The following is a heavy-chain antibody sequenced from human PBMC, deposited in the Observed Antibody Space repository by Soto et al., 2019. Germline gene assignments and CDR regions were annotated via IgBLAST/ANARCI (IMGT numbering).Heavy chain of an antibody. J-gene: IGHJ2*01. Sequence: GQGLEWMGGIIPIFGTANYAQKYQGRVTITADESTSTAYMELSSLRSEDTAVYYCARWGSATHVCYWYLELRGRGTLV. CDR2: IIPIFGTA. CDR3: ARWGSATHVCYWYLEL. D-gene: IGHD3-16*01. V-gene: IGHV1-69*01.